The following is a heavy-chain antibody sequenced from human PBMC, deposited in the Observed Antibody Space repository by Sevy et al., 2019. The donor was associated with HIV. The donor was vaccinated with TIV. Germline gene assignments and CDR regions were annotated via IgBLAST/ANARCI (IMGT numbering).Heavy chain of an antibody. V-gene: IGHV3-30*04. Sequence: GESLKISCAASGFSFISYAMNWVRQAPGKGLEWVAIISFDGRNEHYAGSVKGRFTISRDNSKKTVYLQMTNLRSEDAAVYYCARDHCTDGVCFRSGYFDYWGQGTLVTVSS. CDR3: ARDHCTDGVCFRSGYFDY. D-gene: IGHD2-8*01. CDR2: ISFDGRNE. CDR1: GFSFISYA. J-gene: IGHJ4*01.